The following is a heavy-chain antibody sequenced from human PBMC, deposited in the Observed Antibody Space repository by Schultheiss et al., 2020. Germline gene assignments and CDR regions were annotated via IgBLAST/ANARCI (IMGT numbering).Heavy chain of an antibody. CDR1: GGSISSYY. J-gene: IGHJ4*02. V-gene: IGHV4-59*01. CDR2: IYYSGST. Sequence: SETLSLTCTVSGGSISSYYWSWIRQPPGGGLEWIGYIYYSGSTNYNASLKNRVSISVVTSKSQFSLKLSSVTAADTAVYYCARGWDYGGNYHFDYWGQGTLVTVSS. CDR3: ARGWDYGGNYHFDY. D-gene: IGHD4-23*01.